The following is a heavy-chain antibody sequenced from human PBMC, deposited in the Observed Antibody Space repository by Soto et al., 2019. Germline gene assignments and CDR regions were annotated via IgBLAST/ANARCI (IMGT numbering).Heavy chain of an antibody. D-gene: IGHD2-15*01. Sequence: WWSLRLACASSGFTFISYGMHWVRQSPGKGLEWVAVISYDGSNKYYADSVKGRFTISRDNSKNTLYLQMNSLRAEDTAVYYCAKDLCSGGSCHYFDYWGQGTLVTVSS. J-gene: IGHJ4*02. CDR1: GFTFISYG. CDR2: ISYDGSNK. CDR3: AKDLCSGGSCHYFDY. V-gene: IGHV3-30*18.